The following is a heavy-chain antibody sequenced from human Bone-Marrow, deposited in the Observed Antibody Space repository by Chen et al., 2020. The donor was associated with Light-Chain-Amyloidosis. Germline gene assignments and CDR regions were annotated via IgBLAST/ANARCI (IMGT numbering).Heavy chain of an antibody. Sequence: EVQLVESGGGLVKPGGSLRLSCAASGFTFSKAWMSWVRQAPGKGLEWVSYISSSSSTIYYADSVKGRFTISRDNAKNSLYLQMNSLRAEDTAVYYCARLIAAAILDYWGQGTLVTVSS. CDR1: GFTFSKAW. D-gene: IGHD6-13*01. V-gene: IGHV3-48*01. CDR3: ARLIAAAILDY. CDR2: ISSSSSTI. J-gene: IGHJ4*02.